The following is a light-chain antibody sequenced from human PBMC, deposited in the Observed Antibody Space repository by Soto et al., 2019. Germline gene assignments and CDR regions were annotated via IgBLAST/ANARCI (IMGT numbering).Light chain of an antibody. Sequence: QSALTQPASVSAPPGQSITISCTGTSSDVGGYNYVSCYQHHPGKAPKLMIYDVSNRPSGVSNRFSGSKSGNTASLTISGLQPEDEADYYCSSYTTSNTRQIVFGTGTKVTVL. CDR1: SSDVGGYNY. CDR2: DVS. J-gene: IGLJ1*01. CDR3: SSYTTSNTRQIV. V-gene: IGLV2-14*03.